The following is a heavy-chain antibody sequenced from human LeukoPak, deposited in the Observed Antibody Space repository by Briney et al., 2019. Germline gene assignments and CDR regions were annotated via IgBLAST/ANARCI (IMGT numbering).Heavy chain of an antibody. D-gene: IGHD3-10*01. CDR2: IHTSGST. CDR1: GGSISGYY. CDR3: ARQAYYSGSGSWTGFDY. V-gene: IGHV4-4*09. Sequence: SETLSLTCTVSGGSISGYYWSWIRQLPGKGLEWIGYIHTSGSTNYNPSLKSRVTTSVDTSKNQFALKLSSVTAADTAVYYCARQAYYSGSGSWTGFDYWGQGTLVTVSS. J-gene: IGHJ4*02.